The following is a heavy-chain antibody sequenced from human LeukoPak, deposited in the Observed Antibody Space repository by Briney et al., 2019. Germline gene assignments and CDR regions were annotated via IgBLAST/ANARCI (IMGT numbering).Heavy chain of an antibody. J-gene: IGHJ4*02. Sequence: GGSLRLSCAASGFTFSSYAMHGVRQAPGKGLEWVAVISYDGSNKYYADSVKGRFTISRDNSKNTLYLQMNSLRAEDTAVYYCARGSSGWYSEGYFDYWGQGTLVTVFS. CDR3: ARGSSGWYSEGYFDY. CDR2: ISYDGSNK. CDR1: GFTFSSYA. V-gene: IGHV3-30*04. D-gene: IGHD6-19*01.